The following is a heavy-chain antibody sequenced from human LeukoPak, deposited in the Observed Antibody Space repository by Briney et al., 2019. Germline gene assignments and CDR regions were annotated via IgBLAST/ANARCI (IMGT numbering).Heavy chain of an antibody. V-gene: IGHV4-59*01. J-gene: IGHJ3*02. CDR2: TYYSGST. CDR1: GASISSYY. Sequence: PSETLSLTCTVSGASISSYYWSWIRQPPGKGLEWIGFTYYSGSTNYNPSLKSRVTISVDTSKNQFSLKLSSVTAAATAVYYCAREMATTSDAFDIWGQGTMVTVSS. CDR3: AREMATTSDAFDI. D-gene: IGHD5-24*01.